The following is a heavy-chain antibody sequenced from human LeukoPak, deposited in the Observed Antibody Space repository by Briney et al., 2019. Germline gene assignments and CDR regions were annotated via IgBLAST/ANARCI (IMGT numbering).Heavy chain of an antibody. J-gene: IGHJ6*03. Sequence: ASVKVSCKASGGTFSSYTISWVRRAPGQGLEWMGRIIPILGIANYAQKFQGRVTITADKSTSTAYMELSSLRSEDTAVYYSASAMTTVVAHYYYYMDVWGKGTTVTVSS. CDR2: IIPILGIA. CDR3: ASAMTTVVAHYYYYMDV. CDR1: GGTFSSYT. V-gene: IGHV1-69*02. D-gene: IGHD4-23*01.